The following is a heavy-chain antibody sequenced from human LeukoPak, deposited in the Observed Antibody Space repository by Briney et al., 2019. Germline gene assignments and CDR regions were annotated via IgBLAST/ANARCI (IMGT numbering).Heavy chain of an antibody. D-gene: IGHD2-15*01. CDR3: AQQVGYCSSGNCYFTY. CDR1: GFPFSSYW. V-gene: IGHV3-7*03. Sequence: PGGSLRLSCVASGFPFSSYWMTWVRQAPGKGLEWVANIKQDGSKKSYVDSVKGRFTISRDNAKNSLYLQMNSLRAEDAAVYYCAQQVGYCSSGNCYFTYWGQGTLVTVSS. J-gene: IGHJ1*01. CDR2: IKQDGSKK.